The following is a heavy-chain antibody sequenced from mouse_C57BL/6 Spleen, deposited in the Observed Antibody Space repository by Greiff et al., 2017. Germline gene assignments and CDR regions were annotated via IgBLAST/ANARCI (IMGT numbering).Heavy chain of an antibody. CDR3: ARSSYYYGEDWYFDV. CDR2: IRNKANGYTT. V-gene: IGHV7-3*01. CDR1: GFTFTDYY. D-gene: IGHD1-1*01. Sequence: DVKLVESGGGLVQPGGSLSLSCAASGFTFTDYYMSWVRQPPGKALEWLGFIRNKANGYTTEYSASVKGRFTISRDNSQSILYLQMNALRAEDSATYYCARSSYYYGEDWYFDVWGTGTTVTVSS. J-gene: IGHJ1*03.